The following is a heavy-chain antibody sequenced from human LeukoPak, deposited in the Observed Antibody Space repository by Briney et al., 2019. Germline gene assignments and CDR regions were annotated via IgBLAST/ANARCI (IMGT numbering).Heavy chain of an antibody. CDR3: AKDPVAAAGPIYFDY. V-gene: IGHV3-23*01. CDR1: GFTFSSYA. Sequence: GGSLRLSCAASGFTFSSYAMSWVRQAPGKGLKWVSAISGSGGSTYYADSVKGRFTISRDNSKNTLYLQMNSLRAEDTAVYYCAKDPVAAAGPIYFDYWGQGTLVTVSS. CDR2: ISGSGGST. D-gene: IGHD6-13*01. J-gene: IGHJ4*02.